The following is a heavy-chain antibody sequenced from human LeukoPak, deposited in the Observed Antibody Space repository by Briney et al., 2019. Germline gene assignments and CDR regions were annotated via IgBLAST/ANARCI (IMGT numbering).Heavy chain of an antibody. D-gene: IGHD2-2*02. Sequence: GGSLRLSCAASGFTFSSYWMSWVRQAPGKGLEWVANIKQDGSEKYYVDSVKGRFTISRDNAKNSLYLQMNSLRAEGTAVYYCAKDYSYCSSTSCYTRFDYWGQGTLVTVSS. CDR2: IKQDGSEK. CDR1: GFTFSSYW. CDR3: AKDYSYCSSTSCYTRFDY. V-gene: IGHV3-7*03. J-gene: IGHJ4*02.